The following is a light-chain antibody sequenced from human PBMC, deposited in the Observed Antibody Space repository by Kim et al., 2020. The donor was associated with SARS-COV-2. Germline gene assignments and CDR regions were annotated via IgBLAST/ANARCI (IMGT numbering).Light chain of an antibody. Sequence: SASVGDGVAITCRASQSISSYLNWYQQKPGKAPKLLIYAASSLQSGVPSRFSGSGSGTDFTLPISSLQPEDFATYYCQQSYSTPPFGGGTKVDIK. V-gene: IGKV1-39*01. CDR1: QSISSY. CDR2: AAS. J-gene: IGKJ4*01. CDR3: QQSYSTPP.